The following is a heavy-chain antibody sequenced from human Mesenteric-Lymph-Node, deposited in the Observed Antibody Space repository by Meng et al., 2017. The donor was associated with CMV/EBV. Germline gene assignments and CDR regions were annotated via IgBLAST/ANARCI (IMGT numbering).Heavy chain of an antibody. V-gene: IGHV3-53*01. CDR2: IYSGGST. CDR3: ARGGGLYYFDY. D-gene: IGHD2/OR15-2a*01. Sequence: GESLKISCAASGFTVSRNYMSWVRQAPGKGLEWVSVIYSGGSTYYADSVKGRFTISRDISKSTLYLQMNSLRVEDTAVYYCARGGGLYYFDYWGQGTLVTVSS. J-gene: IGHJ4*02. CDR1: GFTVSRNY.